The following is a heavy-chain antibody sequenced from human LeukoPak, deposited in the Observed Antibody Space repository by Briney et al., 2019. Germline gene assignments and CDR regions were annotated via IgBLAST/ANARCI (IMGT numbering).Heavy chain of an antibody. CDR1: SGSISNYY. CDR2: MHSSGNN. CDR3: AREVASVVTPVSRWLDP. Sequence: SETLSLTCSVSSGSISNYYWTWIRQPAGVGLEWIGRMHSSGNNNYNASLKSRVTMSFDTSKNQFFLRLNSVTAADTAVYFCAREVASVVTPVSRWLDPWGQGTLVTVSS. J-gene: IGHJ5*02. V-gene: IGHV4-4*07. D-gene: IGHD4-23*01.